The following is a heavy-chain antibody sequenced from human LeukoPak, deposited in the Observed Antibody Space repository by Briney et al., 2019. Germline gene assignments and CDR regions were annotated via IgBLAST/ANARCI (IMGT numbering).Heavy chain of an antibody. D-gene: IGHD5/OR15-5a*01. V-gene: IGHV3-23*01. Sequence: GGSLRLSCAASGFTFSSYAMSWVRQAPGKGLEWVSAISGSGGSTYYADSVKGRFTISRDNSKNTLYLQMNSLRAEDTTVYYCAKDSVDIVSYFDYWGQGTLVTVSS. CDR2: ISGSGGST. CDR3: AKDSVDIVSYFDY. CDR1: GFTFSSYA. J-gene: IGHJ4*02.